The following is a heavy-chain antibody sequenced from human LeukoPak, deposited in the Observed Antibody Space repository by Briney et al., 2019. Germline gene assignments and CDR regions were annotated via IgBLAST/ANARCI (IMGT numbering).Heavy chain of an antibody. CDR2: INSDGSST. Sequence: GGSLRLSCAASGFTFNSYWMHWVRQAPGKGLVWVSRINSDGSSTSYADSVKGRFTISRDNAKNTLYLQMNSLRAEDTAVYYCARDIVHGSGWDYGMDVWGQGTTVTVSS. CDR1: GFTFNSYW. J-gene: IGHJ6*02. CDR3: ARDIVHGSGWDYGMDV. D-gene: IGHD6-19*01. V-gene: IGHV3-74*01.